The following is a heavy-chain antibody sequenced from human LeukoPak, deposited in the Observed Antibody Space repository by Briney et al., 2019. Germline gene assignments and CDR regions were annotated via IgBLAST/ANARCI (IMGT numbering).Heavy chain of an antibody. Sequence: GGSLRLSCAAGGFILSSYTMHGVRQAPGKGLEWVADISYDVNNKYYADSVKGRFTISRDNYKNTVYLQMNTMRLDDTAVHYCARVAGWPWFAPCGQGTLVTVSS. CDR1: GFILSSYT. D-gene: IGHD6-19*01. V-gene: IGHV3-30*04. CDR2: ISYDVNNK. J-gene: IGHJ5*02. CDR3: ARVAGWPWFAP.